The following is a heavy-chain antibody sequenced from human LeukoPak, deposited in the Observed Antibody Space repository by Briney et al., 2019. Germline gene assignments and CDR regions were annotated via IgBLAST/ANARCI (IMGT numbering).Heavy chain of an antibody. CDR3: ARDTVGATDY. D-gene: IGHD1-26*01. V-gene: IGHV3-7*01. J-gene: IGHJ4*02. CDR2: IKPDGTEK. Sequence: GGSLRLSCAASGFSFSSSWMSWVRQAPGKGLEWVANIKPDGTEKYYVDSVKGRFTISRDNAKKSLYLQMNSLRAEDTALYYCARDTVGATDYWGQGTLVTVSS. CDR1: GFSFSSSW.